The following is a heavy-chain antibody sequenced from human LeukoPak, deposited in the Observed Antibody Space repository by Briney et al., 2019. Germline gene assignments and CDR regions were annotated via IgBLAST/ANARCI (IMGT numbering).Heavy chain of an antibody. CDR2: INPNSGGT. CDR1: GYTFTCFF. V-gene: IGHV1-2*02. D-gene: IGHD3-10*01. Sequence: GASVKVSCKVSGYTFTCFFIHWMRQAPGQGLEWMGWINPNSGGTNYAQKFQGRVTMTSDTSITTTYMELSRLRSDDTAVYYCARGPSHGGHDYWGQGTLVTVSS. J-gene: IGHJ4*02. CDR3: ARGPSHGGHDY.